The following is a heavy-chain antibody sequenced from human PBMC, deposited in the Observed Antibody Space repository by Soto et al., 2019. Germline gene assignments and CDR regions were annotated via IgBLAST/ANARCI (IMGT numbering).Heavy chain of an antibody. Sequence: QVQLVQSGAEVKKPGSSVKVSCKASGGTFSSYAISWVRQAPGQGLEWMGGINPNSGGTNYAQKFQGWVTMTRDTSISTAYMELSRLRSDDTAVYYCARDTGYYYGMDVWGQGTTVTVSS. CDR2: INPNSGGT. CDR3: ARDTGYYYGMDV. D-gene: IGHD4-17*01. CDR1: GGTFSSYA. J-gene: IGHJ6*02. V-gene: IGHV1-2*04.